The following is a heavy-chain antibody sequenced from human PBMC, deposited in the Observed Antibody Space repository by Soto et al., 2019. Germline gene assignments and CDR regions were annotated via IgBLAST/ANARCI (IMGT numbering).Heavy chain of an antibody. J-gene: IGHJ3*02. CDR2: IYYSGST. V-gene: IGHV4-59*01. CDR3: AKNYGNAFDI. Sequence: SETLSLTCSVSGGSISSYYWSWIRQPPGKGLEWIGYIYYSGSTNYNPSLKSRVTISVDTSKNQFSLKLSSVTAADTAVYYCAKNYGNAFDIWGQGTMVTVSS. CDR1: GGSISSYY. D-gene: IGHD3-10*01.